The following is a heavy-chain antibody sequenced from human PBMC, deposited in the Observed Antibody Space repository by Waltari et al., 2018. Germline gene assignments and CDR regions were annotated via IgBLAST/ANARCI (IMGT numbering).Heavy chain of an antibody. V-gene: IGHV3-33*01. D-gene: IGHD2-15*01. Sequence: QVQLVESGGGVVQPGRSLRLSCAASGFTFSRFGMHWVRQAPGKGVEWVAVIWHDGSNEYYGDSVKGRFTISRDNSKTTLYLQMNSLRAEDSAVYYCASQSTTLFDYWGQGTLVTVSS. J-gene: IGHJ4*02. CDR1: GFTFSRFG. CDR2: IWHDGSNE. CDR3: ASQSTTLFDY.